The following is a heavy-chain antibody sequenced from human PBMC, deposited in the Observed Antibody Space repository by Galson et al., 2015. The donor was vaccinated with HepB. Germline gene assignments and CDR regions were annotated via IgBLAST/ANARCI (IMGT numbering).Heavy chain of an antibody. CDR3: ARLQVATIDYYYYYGMDV. CDR2: IYPGDSDT. D-gene: IGHD5-12*01. Sequence: QSGAEVKKPGESLKISCKGSGYSFTSYWIGWVRQMPGKGLEWMGIIYPGDSDTRYSPSFQGQVTISADKSISTAYLQWSSLKASDTAMYYCARLQVATIDYYYYYGMDVWGQGTTVTVSS. V-gene: IGHV5-51*01. J-gene: IGHJ6*02. CDR1: GYSFTSYW.